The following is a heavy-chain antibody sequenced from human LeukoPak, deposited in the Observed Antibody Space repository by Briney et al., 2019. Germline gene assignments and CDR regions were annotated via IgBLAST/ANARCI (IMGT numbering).Heavy chain of an antibody. CDR2: IYYSGST. CDR1: GGSISSSSYY. D-gene: IGHD2-15*01. J-gene: IGHJ4*02. CDR3: AREGDCSGGTCYDY. Sequence: SETLSLTCTVSGGSISSSSYYWGWIRQPPGKGLEWIGSIYYSGSTYYNPSLKSRVTISGDTSKNQISLEVKSVTAADTAVYYCAREGDCSGGTCYDYWGQGTLVTVAS. V-gene: IGHV4-39*07.